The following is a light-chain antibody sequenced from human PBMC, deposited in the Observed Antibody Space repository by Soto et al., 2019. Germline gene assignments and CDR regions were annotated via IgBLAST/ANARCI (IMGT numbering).Light chain of an antibody. CDR2: GAS. J-gene: IGKJ1*01. CDR1: HSVSGDY. V-gene: IGKV3-20*01. Sequence: EIVLTQSPCTLSLSPGERATLSCRASHSVSGDYLVWYQQKPGQAPRLLIYGASNRASGISDRFSGSGSGTDFTLTIYRLEPEDFAVYYCQQYDTSPWTFGQGTKVDIK. CDR3: QQYDTSPWT.